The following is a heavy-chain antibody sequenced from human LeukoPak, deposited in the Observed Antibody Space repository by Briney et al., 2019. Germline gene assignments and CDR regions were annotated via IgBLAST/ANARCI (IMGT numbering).Heavy chain of an antibody. D-gene: IGHD3-9*01. CDR2: ISYDGSNK. CDR3: ARDYDILTGSFDY. J-gene: IGHJ4*02. V-gene: IGHV3-30*04. CDR1: GFTFSSYA. Sequence: PGRSLRLSCAASGFTFSSYAMHWVRQAPGKGLEWVAVISYDGSNKYYADSVKGRFTISRDNSKNTLYLQMNSLRAEDTAVYYCARDYDILTGSFDYWGQGTLFTVSS.